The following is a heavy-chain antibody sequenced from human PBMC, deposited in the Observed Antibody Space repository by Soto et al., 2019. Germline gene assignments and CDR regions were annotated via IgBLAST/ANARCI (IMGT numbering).Heavy chain of an antibody. J-gene: IGHJ6*02. CDR1: GFTFSSYG. CDR3: AKDESKVEVRGVIITNYYYYGMDV. V-gene: IGHV3-30*18. Sequence: GVSLRLSCAASGFTFSSYGMHWVRQAPGKGLEWVAVISYDGSNKYYADSVKGRFTISRDNSKNTLYLQMNSLRAEDTAVYYCAKDESKVEVRGVIITNYYYYGMDVWGQGT. CDR2: ISYDGSNK. D-gene: IGHD3-10*01.